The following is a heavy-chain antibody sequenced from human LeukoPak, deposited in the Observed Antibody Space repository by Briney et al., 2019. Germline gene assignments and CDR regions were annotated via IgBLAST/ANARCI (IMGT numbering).Heavy chain of an antibody. V-gene: IGHV3-7*01. Sequence: GGSLRLSCAASGFTFSSYWMCWVRQAPGKGLEWVANIKQDGSEKYYVDSVKGRFTISRDNAKNSLYLQMNSLRAEDTAVYYCARKGSGSSPQDYYYYGMDVWGQGTTVTVSS. CDR2: IKQDGSEK. D-gene: IGHD6-6*01. J-gene: IGHJ6*02. CDR1: GFTFSSYW. CDR3: ARKGSGSSPQDYYYYGMDV.